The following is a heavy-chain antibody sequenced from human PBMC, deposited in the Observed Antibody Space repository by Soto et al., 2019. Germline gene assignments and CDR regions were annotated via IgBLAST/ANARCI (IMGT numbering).Heavy chain of an antibody. V-gene: IGHV3-21*01. CDR1: GFTFSRFA. CDR3: ARAYCRGGSCYSGDLFDY. Sequence: GGSLRLSCEASGFTFSRFAMSWVRQAPGKGLEWVSSISSSSSYIYYADSLKGRFTISRDNAKNSLYLQVNSLRAEDTAVYYCARAYCRGGSCYSGDLFDYWGQGTLVTVSS. CDR2: ISSSSSYI. J-gene: IGHJ4*02. D-gene: IGHD2-15*01.